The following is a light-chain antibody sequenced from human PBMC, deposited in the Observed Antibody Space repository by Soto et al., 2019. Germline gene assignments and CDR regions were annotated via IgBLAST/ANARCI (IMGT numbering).Light chain of an antibody. CDR1: NRDVGTHNY. J-gene: IGLJ1*01. Sequence: QSVLTQPPSASGSPGQSVTISCTGTNRDVGTHNYVSWYQQYPGKAPKLLIYDVVKRPSGIPHRFSGSKSGNTASLTVSGLQADDEADYYCFSYAGGSTFVFGTGTQLTVL. CDR2: DVV. V-gene: IGLV2-8*01. CDR3: FSYAGGSTFV.